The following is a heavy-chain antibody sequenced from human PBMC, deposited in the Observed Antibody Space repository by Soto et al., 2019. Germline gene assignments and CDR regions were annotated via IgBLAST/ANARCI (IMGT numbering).Heavy chain of an antibody. Sequence: SETLSLTCTVSGGSISSGDYYWSWIRRPPGKGLEWIGYIFYSGSTSHNPSLMSRVTISVDTSKDQFSLKLTSVTAADAATYYCARGLNYFGSGTYNYYYGMDVWGQGTTVTVS. J-gene: IGHJ6*02. D-gene: IGHD3-10*01. CDR3: ARGLNYFGSGTYNYYYGMDV. CDR1: GGSISSGDYY. CDR2: IFYSGST. V-gene: IGHV4-30-4*01.